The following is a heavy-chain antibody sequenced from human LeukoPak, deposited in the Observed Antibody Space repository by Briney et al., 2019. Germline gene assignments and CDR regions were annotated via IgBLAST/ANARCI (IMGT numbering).Heavy chain of an antibody. V-gene: IGHV4-59*12. Sequence: PSEILSLTCTVSGGSISSYYWSWIRQPPGKGLEWIGYIYYSGSTNYNPSLKSRVTISVDTSKNQFSLKLSSVTAADTAVYYCARVDYYDSSAYYPYYFDYWGQGTLVTVSS. CDR2: IYYSGST. CDR1: GGSISSYY. J-gene: IGHJ4*02. D-gene: IGHD3-22*01. CDR3: ARVDYYDSSAYYPYYFDY.